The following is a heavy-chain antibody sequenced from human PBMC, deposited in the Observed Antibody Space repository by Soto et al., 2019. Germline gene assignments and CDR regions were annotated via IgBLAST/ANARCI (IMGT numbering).Heavy chain of an antibody. D-gene: IGHD1-7*01. Sequence: GGSLRLSCAASGLTVSSNYMSWVRQAPGKGLEWVSVIYSGGSTYYADSVKGRFTISRDNSKNTLYLQMNSLRAEDTAVYYCAREGTGTTFNHNWFDPWGQGTLVTVSS. J-gene: IGHJ5*02. CDR1: GLTVSSNY. CDR2: IYSGGST. CDR3: AREGTGTTFNHNWFDP. V-gene: IGHV3-66*01.